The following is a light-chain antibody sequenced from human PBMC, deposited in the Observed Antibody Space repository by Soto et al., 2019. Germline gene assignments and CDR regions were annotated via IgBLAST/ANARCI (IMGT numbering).Light chain of an antibody. V-gene: IGKV3-20*01. J-gene: IGKJ2*01. CDR3: QQYVSSPHT. Sequence: EVVLTQSPGTLSLSPRERATLSCRASQSVSSSYLAWYQQKPGQAPRLLIFGASSRATGIPDRFSGSGSGTDFTLTISRLEPEDFAVYYCQQYVSSPHTFGQGTKLEIK. CDR2: GAS. CDR1: QSVSSSY.